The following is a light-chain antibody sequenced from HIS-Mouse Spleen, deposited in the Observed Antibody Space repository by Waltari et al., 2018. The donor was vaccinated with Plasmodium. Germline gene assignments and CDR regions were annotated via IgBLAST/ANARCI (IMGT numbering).Light chain of an antibody. CDR2: GNS. J-gene: IGLJ1*01. Sequence: QSVLPQPPSVSGAPGQRVTIPCTGSRSNIGAGYDVHCYPQLPGTAPKLLIYGNSNRPSGVPDRFSGSKSGTSASLAITGLQAEDEADYYCQSYDSSLSGYVFGTGTKVNVL. V-gene: IGLV1-40*01. CDR3: QSYDSSLSGYV. CDR1: RSNIGAGYD.